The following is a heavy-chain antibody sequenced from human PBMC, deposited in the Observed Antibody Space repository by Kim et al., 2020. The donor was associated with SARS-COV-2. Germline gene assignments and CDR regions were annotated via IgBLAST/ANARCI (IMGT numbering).Heavy chain of an antibody. D-gene: IGHD4-17*01. CDR3: ARDESYSDPIPDY. Sequence: YANSVRGRFTISSDNSKNTLYLQMNSLGAEDTAVYYCARDESYSDPIPDYWGQGTLVTVSS. J-gene: IGHJ4*02. V-gene: IGHV3-30*01.